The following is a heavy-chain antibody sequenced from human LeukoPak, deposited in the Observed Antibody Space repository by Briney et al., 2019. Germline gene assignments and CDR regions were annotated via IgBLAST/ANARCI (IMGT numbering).Heavy chain of an antibody. CDR3: ARESCSSTSCQKGFDY. J-gene: IGHJ4*02. Sequence: SETLSLTCTVSGGSISSSSYYWGWIRQPPGKGLEWIGSIYYSGSTYYKPSLKSRVTISVDTSKNQFSLKLSSVTAADTAVYYCARESCSSTSCQKGFDYWGQGTLVTVSS. D-gene: IGHD2-2*01. V-gene: IGHV4-39*07. CDR2: IYYSGST. CDR1: GGSISSSSYY.